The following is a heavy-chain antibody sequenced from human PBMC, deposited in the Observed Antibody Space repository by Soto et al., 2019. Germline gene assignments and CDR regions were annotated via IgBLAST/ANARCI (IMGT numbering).Heavy chain of an antibody. J-gene: IGHJ6*02. CDR1: GYSFTSYW. CDR2: IDPSDSYT. CDR3: ARGLFGSDYRQSIYYYGMDV. Sequence: PGESLKISCKGSGYSFTSYWISWVRQMPGKGLEWMGRIDPSDSYTNYSPSFQGHVTISADKSISTAYLQWSSLKASDTAMYYCARGLFGSDYRQSIYYYGMDVWGQGTTVTVSS. D-gene: IGHD3-10*01. V-gene: IGHV5-10-1*01.